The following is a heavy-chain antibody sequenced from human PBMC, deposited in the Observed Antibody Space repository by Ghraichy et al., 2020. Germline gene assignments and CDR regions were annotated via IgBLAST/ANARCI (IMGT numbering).Heavy chain of an antibody. CDR3: AKAGITMIVVVIEYYFDY. V-gene: IGHV3-23*01. D-gene: IGHD3-22*01. Sequence: GSLRLSCAASGFTFSSYAMSWVRQAPGKGLEWVSAISGSGGSTYYADSVKGRFTISRDNSKNTLYLQMNSLRAEDTAVYYCAKAGITMIVVVIEYYFDYWGQGTLVTVSS. CDR2: ISGSGGST. CDR1: GFTFSSYA. J-gene: IGHJ4*02.